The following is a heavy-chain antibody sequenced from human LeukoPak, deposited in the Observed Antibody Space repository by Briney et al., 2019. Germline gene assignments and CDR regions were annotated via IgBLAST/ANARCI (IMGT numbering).Heavy chain of an antibody. CDR2: IYYTATP. V-gene: IGHV4-39*01. D-gene: IGHD3-16*01. Sequence: SETLSLTRSVSGGSISSSNYHWGWVRQPPGKGLEWIGTIYYTATPYYNPSLKSRLTISVDTSRNQFSLKLTSVTAADTAVYYCVMMTFGSCGDWGQGTLVTVSS. CDR1: GGSISSSNYH. J-gene: IGHJ4*02. CDR3: VMMTFGSCGD.